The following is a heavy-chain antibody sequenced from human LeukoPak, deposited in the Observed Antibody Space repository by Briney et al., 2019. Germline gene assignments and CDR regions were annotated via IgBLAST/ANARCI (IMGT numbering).Heavy chain of an antibody. Sequence: GGSLRLSCAASGFTFSSYSMNWVRQAPGEGLEWVSSISSSSSYIYYADSVKGRFTISRDNAKNSLYLQMNSLRAEDTAVYYCARRHYGDYVNYYYMDVWGKGTTVTVSS. D-gene: IGHD4-17*01. V-gene: IGHV3-21*01. CDR3: ARRHYGDYVNYYYMDV. J-gene: IGHJ6*03. CDR1: GFTFSSYS. CDR2: ISSSSSYI.